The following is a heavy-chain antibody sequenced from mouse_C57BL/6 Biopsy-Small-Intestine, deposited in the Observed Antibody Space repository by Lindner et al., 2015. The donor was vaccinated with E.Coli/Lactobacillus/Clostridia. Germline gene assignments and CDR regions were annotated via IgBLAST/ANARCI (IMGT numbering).Heavy chain of an antibody. D-gene: IGHD2-14*01. CDR3: ARGAYYRYEGYAMDY. CDR1: GYTFTDYN. CDR2: FIRNNGGT. J-gene: IGHJ4*01. V-gene: IGHV1-34*02. Sequence: VQLQESGPELVKPGASVKISCKASGYTFTDYNMDWVEAEPWKEPLSGLDIFIRNNGGTGYNQKFKSKATLTVDKSSSTAYMELHSLTSEDSAVYYCARGAYYRYEGYAMDYWGQGTSVTVSS.